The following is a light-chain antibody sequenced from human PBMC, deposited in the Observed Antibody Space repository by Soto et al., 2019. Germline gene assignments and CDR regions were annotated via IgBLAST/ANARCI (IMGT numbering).Light chain of an antibody. J-gene: IGKJ1*01. V-gene: IGKV1-12*01. CDR1: QGISSW. Sequence: DIPMTQSPSSVSASVGDRVTITCRASQGISSWLAWYQHKPGKAPKLLIYVASSLQSGVPSRFSGSGSGTDFALTISSLQPEDFATYYCQQANSFPWTFGQGTKVEIK. CDR2: VAS. CDR3: QQANSFPWT.